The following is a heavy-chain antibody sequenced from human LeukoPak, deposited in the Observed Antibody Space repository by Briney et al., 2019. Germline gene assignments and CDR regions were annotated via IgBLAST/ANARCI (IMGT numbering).Heavy chain of an antibody. J-gene: IGHJ4*02. CDR3: ATYRQVLLPFES. D-gene: IGHD2-8*02. CDR2: IKQDGSEK. CDR1: GFTFSSYW. Sequence: GGSLRLSCAASGFTFSSYWMTWVRQAPGKGLEWVANIKQDGSEKYYVDSVKGRFTISRDNSKSTLSLQMNSLRAEDTAIYYCATYRQVLLPFESWGQGTLVTVSS. V-gene: IGHV3-7*03.